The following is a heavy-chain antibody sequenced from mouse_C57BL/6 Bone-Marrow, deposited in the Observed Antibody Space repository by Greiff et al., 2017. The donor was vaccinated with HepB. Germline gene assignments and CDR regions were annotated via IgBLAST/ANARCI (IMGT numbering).Heavy chain of an antibody. J-gene: IGHJ3*01. V-gene: IGHV14-4*01. CDR2: IDPENGDT. CDR1: GFNIKDDY. Sequence: VQLQQSGAELVRPGASVKLSCTASGFNIKDDYMHWVKQRPEQGLEWIGWIDPENGDTEYASKFQGKATITADTSSNTAYLQLSSLTSEDTAVYYGTTDQGSSPAYWGQGTLVTVAA. CDR3: TTDQGSSPAY. D-gene: IGHD1-1*01.